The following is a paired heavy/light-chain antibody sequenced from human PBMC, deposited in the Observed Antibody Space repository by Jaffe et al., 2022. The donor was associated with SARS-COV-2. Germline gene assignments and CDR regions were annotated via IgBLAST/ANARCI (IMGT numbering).Light chain of an antibody. CDR1: SSNIGSNT. J-gene: IGLJ2*01. CDR3: AAWDDSLNGPV. CDR2: SNN. V-gene: IGLV1-44*01. Sequence: QSVLTQPPSASGTPGQRVTISCSGSSSNIGSNTINWYQQLPGTAPKLLIYSNNQRPSGVPDRFSGSKSGTSASLAISGLQSEDEADYYCAAWDDSLNGPVFGGGTKLTVL.
Heavy chain of an antibody. CDR3: ARLIQRRTYYYDTSGYYLVAYFDY. V-gene: IGHV1-2*06. D-gene: IGHD3-22*01. Sequence: QVQLVQSGAEVKKPGASVKVSCKASGYTFTGYYMHWVRQAPGQGLEWMGRINPNSGGTNYAQKFQGRVTMTRDTSISTAYMELSRLRSDDTAVYYCARLIQRRTYYYDTSGYYLVAYFDYWGQGTLVTVSS. J-gene: IGHJ4*02. CDR2: INPNSGGT. CDR1: GYTFTGYY.